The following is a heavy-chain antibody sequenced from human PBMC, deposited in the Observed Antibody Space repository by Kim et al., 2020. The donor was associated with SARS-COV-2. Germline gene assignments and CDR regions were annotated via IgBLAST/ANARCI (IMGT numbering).Heavy chain of an antibody. CDR3: ARSNDSSGYYYSYDY. J-gene: IGHJ4*02. V-gene: IGHV4-59*13. CDR1: GGSISSYY. D-gene: IGHD3-22*01. CDR2: IYYSGST. Sequence: SETLSLTCTVSGGSISSYYWSWIRQPPGKGLEWIGYIYYSGSTNYNPSLKSRVTISVDTSKNQFSLKLSSVTAADTAVYYCARSNDSSGYYYSYDYWGQGTLVTVSS.